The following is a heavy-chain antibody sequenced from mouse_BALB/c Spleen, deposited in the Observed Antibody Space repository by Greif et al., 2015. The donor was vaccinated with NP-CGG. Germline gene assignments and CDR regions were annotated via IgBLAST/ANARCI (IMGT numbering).Heavy chain of an antibody. CDR3: ARDEGYYAMGH. CDR1: GFNIKDTY. J-gene: IGHJ4*01. Sequence: EVQMQQSGAELEKPGASVKLSCTASGFNIKDTYMHWVKQRPEQGLEWIGRIDPANGNTKYDPKFQGKATITADTSSNTAYLQLSSLTSEDTAVYYCARDEGYYAMGHWGQGTSVTGSS. CDR2: IDPANGNT. V-gene: IGHV14-3*02.